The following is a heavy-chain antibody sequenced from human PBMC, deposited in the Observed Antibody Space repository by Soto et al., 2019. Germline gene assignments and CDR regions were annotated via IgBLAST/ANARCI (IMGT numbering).Heavy chain of an antibody. V-gene: IGHV1-69*13. CDR2: IIPIFGTA. Sequence: SVKVSCKASGGTFSSYAISWVRQAPGQGLEWMGGIIPIFGTANYAQKFQGRVTITADESTSTAYMELSNLRSEDTAVYYCARDGYCSGGSCYNHDAFDIWGQGTMVTVSS. CDR1: GGTFSSYA. CDR3: ARDGYCSGGSCYNHDAFDI. D-gene: IGHD2-15*01. J-gene: IGHJ3*02.